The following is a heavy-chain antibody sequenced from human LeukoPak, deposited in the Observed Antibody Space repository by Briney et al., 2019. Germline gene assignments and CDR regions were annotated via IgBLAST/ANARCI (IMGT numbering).Heavy chain of an antibody. Sequence: GASVTVSCKASGYTFTGYYMYWVRQAPGQGLEWMGWINPNSGGTNYAQKFQGRVTITRDASISTVYIEVSRLRSDDTAVYYCAKDRGLRSFDYWGQGTLVTVSS. CDR2: INPNSGGT. J-gene: IGHJ4*02. V-gene: IGHV1-2*02. CDR1: GYTFTGYY. D-gene: IGHD4-17*01. CDR3: AKDRGLRSFDY.